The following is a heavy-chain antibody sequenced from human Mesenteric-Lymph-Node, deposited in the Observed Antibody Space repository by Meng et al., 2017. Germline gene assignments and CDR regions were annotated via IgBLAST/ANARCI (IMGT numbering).Heavy chain of an antibody. J-gene: IGHJ6*02. Sequence: LSLTCEASGFTFDDYAMHWVRQAPGKGLEWVSGISWNSGSIDYADSVKGRFTISRDNAKNSLYLQMNSLRAEDTALYYCAKDIKVRGSAIIDYGMDVWGQGTTVTVSS. CDR3: AKDIKVRGSAIIDYGMDV. CDR1: GFTFDDYA. CDR2: ISWNSGSI. D-gene: IGHD3-10*01. V-gene: IGHV3-9*01.